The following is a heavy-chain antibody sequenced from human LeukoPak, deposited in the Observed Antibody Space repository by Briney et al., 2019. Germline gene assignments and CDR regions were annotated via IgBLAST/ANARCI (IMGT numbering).Heavy chain of an antibody. D-gene: IGHD3-10*01. J-gene: IGHJ4*02. V-gene: IGHV4-59*08. CDR3: ARDLLLWFGELSFPHDY. CDR1: GGSISSYY. Sequence: SETLSLTCTVSGGSISSYYWSWIRQPPGKGLEWIGYIYYSGSTNYNPSLKSRVTISVDTSKNQFSLKLSSVTAADTAVYYCARDLLLWFGELSFPHDYWGQGTLVTVSS. CDR2: IYYSGST.